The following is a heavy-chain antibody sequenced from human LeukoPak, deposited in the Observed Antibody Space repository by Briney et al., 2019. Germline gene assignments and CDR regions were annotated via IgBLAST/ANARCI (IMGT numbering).Heavy chain of an antibody. D-gene: IGHD6-13*01. J-gene: IGHJ4*02. CDR3: ARLAAGSDYFDH. CDR1: GFTFDDYA. Sequence: GGSLRLSCAASGFTFDDYAMHWVRQAPGKGLEWVSLISGDGGSTYYADSVKGRFTISRDNAKNSLYLQMNALRAEDMAVYYCARLAAGSDYFDHWGQGTLVTVSS. V-gene: IGHV3-43*02. CDR2: ISGDGGST.